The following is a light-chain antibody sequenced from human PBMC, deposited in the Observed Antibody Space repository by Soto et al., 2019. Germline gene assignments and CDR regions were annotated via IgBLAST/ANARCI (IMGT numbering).Light chain of an antibody. CDR2: GAS. V-gene: IGKV3-15*01. J-gene: IGKJ1*01. CDR1: QSVSSY. CDR3: QQYNNWPSWT. Sequence: EKVMTQSPATLSKSPGERATLSCRASQSVSSYLAWYQQKPGQAPRLLIYGASTMATGIPSRFSGSGSGTEFTLTISSLQSEDFAVYYCQQYNNWPSWTFGQGTKVEIK.